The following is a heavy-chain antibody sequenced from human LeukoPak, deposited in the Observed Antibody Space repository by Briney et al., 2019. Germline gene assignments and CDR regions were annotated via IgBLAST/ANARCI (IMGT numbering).Heavy chain of an antibody. Sequence: GGSLRLSCAASGFTFSDYYMSWIRQAPGQGPEWVSYISTSGSSTNYADSVKGRFTISRDNAKNSLYLQMDRLRAEDTAVYYCARVPGRYAFDFWGQGTMVTVSS. CDR2: ISTSGSST. V-gene: IGHV3-11*03. J-gene: IGHJ3*01. CDR3: ARVPGRYAFDF. D-gene: IGHD2-15*01. CDR1: GFTFSDYY.